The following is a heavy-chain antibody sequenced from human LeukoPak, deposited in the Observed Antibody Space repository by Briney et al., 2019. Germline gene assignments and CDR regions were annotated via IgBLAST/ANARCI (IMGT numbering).Heavy chain of an antibody. D-gene: IGHD5-24*01. Sequence: PGGSLRLSCAASGFIVSNNYMSWVRQAPGKGLEWVSVIYSDGSTYYADSVKGRFTISRDNSKNTLFLQMNSLRAEDTAVYYCARVMATISQDYFDFWGQGTLVTVSS. CDR3: ARVMATISQDYFDF. CDR2: IYSDGST. CDR1: GFIVSNNY. V-gene: IGHV3-53*05. J-gene: IGHJ4*02.